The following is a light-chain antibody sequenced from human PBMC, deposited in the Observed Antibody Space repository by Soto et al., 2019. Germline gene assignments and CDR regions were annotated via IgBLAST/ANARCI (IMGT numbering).Light chain of an antibody. CDR2: GAS. Sequence: EIVMTQSPATLSVSPGERATLSCRASQSVSSNLAWYQQKPGQAPMLLIYGASTRATGIPARFSGSGSGTEFTLTISSLQSEDFAVYYCQQYSNWPSWTFGQGTKVEIK. CDR1: QSVSSN. CDR3: QQYSNWPSWT. J-gene: IGKJ1*01. V-gene: IGKV3-15*01.